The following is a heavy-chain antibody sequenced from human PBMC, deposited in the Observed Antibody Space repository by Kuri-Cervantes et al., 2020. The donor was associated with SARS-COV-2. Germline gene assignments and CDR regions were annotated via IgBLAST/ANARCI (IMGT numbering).Heavy chain of an antibody. J-gene: IGHJ3*02. D-gene: IGHD7-27*01. V-gene: IGHV4-38-2*02. CDR2: IYHSGST. CDR1: GGSISSGYY. Sequence: GSLRLSCTVSGGSISSGYYWGWIRQPPGKGLEWIGSIYHSGSTYYNPSLKSRVTISVDTSKNQFSLKLSSVTAADTAVYYCARIFQGAGESNAFDIWGQGTMVTVSS. CDR3: ARIFQGAGESNAFDI.